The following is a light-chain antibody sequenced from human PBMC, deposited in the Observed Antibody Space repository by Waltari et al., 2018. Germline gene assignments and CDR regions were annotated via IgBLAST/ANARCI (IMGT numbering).Light chain of an antibody. CDR2: YDN. V-gene: IGLV3-21*01. J-gene: IGLJ1*01. CDR3: QVWDANTDPGV. Sequence: SYVLTQPPSVSVAPGETARITCGGNNIESKSVHWYRQRPGQAPVVVISYDNDRAAGIPVRFSGSNSGNTATLTISRVEAGDEADDYCQVWDANTDPGVFGTGTEVTVL. CDR1: NIESKS.